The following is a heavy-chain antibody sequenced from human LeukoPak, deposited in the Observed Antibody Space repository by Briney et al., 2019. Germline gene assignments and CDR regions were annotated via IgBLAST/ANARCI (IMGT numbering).Heavy chain of an antibody. Sequence: GGSLRLSCAASGFTFSSYSMNWVRQAPGKGLEWVSSISSSSSYIYYADSVKGRFTISRDNAKNSLYLQMNSLRAEDTAVYYCARGRSIAARRLYYYYYGMDVWGQGTTVTVSS. V-gene: IGHV3-21*01. CDR2: ISSSSSYI. CDR3: ARGRSIAARRLYYYYYGMDV. J-gene: IGHJ6*02. CDR1: GFTFSSYS. D-gene: IGHD6-6*01.